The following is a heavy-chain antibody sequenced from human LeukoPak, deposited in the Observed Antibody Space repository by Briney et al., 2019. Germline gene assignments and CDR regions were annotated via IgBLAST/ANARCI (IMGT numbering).Heavy chain of an antibody. CDR2: IYYSGST. J-gene: IGHJ6*02. V-gene: IGHV4-59*01. CDR1: GGSISSYY. Sequence: PSETLSLTCSVSGGSISSYYWSWIRQPPGKGLEWIGYIYYSGSTNYNPSLKSRVTISVDTSKNQFSLKLSSVTAADTAVYYCARDRANGMDVWGQGTTVTVSS. CDR3: ARDRANGMDV.